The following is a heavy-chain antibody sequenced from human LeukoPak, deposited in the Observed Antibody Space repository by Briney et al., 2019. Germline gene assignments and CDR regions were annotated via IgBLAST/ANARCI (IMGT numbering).Heavy chain of an antibody. CDR1: GYTFTSYY. V-gene: IGHV1-46*01. Sequence: ASVKVSCKASGYTFTSYYMHWVRQAPGQGLEWMGIIHPSGGSTSYAQKFQGRVTMTRDTSTSTVYMELSSLRSEDPAVYYCARAHLLYGDSIHDLDYWGQGTLVTVSS. D-gene: IGHD4-17*01. CDR3: ARAHLLYGDSIHDLDY. J-gene: IGHJ4*02. CDR2: IHPSGGST.